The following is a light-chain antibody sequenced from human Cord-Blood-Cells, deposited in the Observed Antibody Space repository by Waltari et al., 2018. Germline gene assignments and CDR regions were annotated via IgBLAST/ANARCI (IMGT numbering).Light chain of an antibody. CDR1: HSDACGYIC. J-gene: IGLJ1*01. CDR2: DVS. Sequence: QSALTQTASVSGSPGQSTTIACTGTHSDACGYICVPCYQQTPDKAPKLMIYDVSDPPAGVSKRFSGSRSGNTASLTISGLHAEDEADYYCSSYTSSSTYVCGTGTKVTVL. CDR3: SSYTSSSTYV. V-gene: IGLV2-14*03.